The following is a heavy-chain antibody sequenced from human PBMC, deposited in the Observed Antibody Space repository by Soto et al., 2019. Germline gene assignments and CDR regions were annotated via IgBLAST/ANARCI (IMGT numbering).Heavy chain of an antibody. CDR3: ARSIIKYYMDA. J-gene: IGHJ6*03. V-gene: IGHV3-64*07. Sequence: QLEESGGGLIQPGGSLRLSCAASGFSISNNAMHWVRQAPGKGLEYVSLIYSGGGGGAHYADSVKGRFTISRDDSKNPLYLQMASLRVEDTAVYYCARSIIKYYMDAWGKGTTVTVSS. CDR1: GFSISNNA. CDR2: IYSGGGGGA.